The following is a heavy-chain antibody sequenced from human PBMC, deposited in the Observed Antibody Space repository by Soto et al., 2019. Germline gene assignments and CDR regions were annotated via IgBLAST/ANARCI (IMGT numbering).Heavy chain of an antibody. CDR2: ISAYNGNT. D-gene: IGHD6-13*01. V-gene: IGHV1-18*01. Sequence: ASVKVSCKASGYTFTSYGISWVRQAPGQGLEGMGWISAYNGNTNYAQKLQGRVTMTTDTSTSTAYMELRSLRSDDTAVYYCARDNIAAAGLYYYCVMDVWGQGTTVTVSS. CDR3: ARDNIAAAGLYYYCVMDV. J-gene: IGHJ6*02. CDR1: GYTFTSYG.